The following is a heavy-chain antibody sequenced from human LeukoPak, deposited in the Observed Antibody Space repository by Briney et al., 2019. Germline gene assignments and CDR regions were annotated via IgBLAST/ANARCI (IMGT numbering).Heavy chain of an antibody. CDR3: ARGYCSGDCFTLFDY. CDR2: INPNSGGT. CDR1: GYMFTGYY. D-gene: IGHD2-21*02. J-gene: IGHJ4*02. V-gene: IGHV1-2*02. Sequence: GASVKVSCKASGYMFTGYYMHWVRQAPGQGLEWMGWINPNSGGTNYAQKFQGRVTMTRDTSISTAYMELSRLRSDDTAVYYCARGYCSGDCFTLFDYWGQGTLVTVSS.